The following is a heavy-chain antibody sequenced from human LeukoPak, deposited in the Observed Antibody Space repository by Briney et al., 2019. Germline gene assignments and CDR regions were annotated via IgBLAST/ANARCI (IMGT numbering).Heavy chain of an antibody. D-gene: IGHD3-22*01. V-gene: IGHV4-59*11. CDR1: GGSLSTHH. Sequence: SSEALSLTCVVSGGSLSTHHWSWIRQSPGRGLEWIGYISDSGSTNYNPSLKSRVTISVDTSKNQFSLMLSSVTAADTAVYYCARGYDSSAYYPFNYWGQGTLVTVSS. CDR3: ARGYDSSAYYPFNY. CDR2: ISDSGST. J-gene: IGHJ4*02.